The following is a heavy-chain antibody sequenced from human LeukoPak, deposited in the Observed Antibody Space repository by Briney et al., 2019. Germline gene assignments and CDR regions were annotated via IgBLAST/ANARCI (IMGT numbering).Heavy chain of an antibody. V-gene: IGHV4-34*01. D-gene: IGHD3-9*01. J-gene: IGHJ4*02. CDR2: INHSGST. CDR1: GESFSGYY. CDR3: ARHSRTFYDLLTGPYAGCFDY. Sequence: PSETLSLTCAVYGESFSGYYWSWIRQAPGKGLEWIGEINHSGSTNYNPSFKSRVTISVDTSKNQFSLRLSSVTAADTAVYYCARHSRTFYDLLTGPYAGCFDYWGQRTLVTVSS.